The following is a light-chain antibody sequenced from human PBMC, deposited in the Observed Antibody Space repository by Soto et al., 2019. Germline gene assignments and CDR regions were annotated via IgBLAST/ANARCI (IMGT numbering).Light chain of an antibody. V-gene: IGLV2-8*01. CDR3: QSYDSSLIGLI. CDR2: EVS. CDR1: SSDVGGYNY. Sequence: QSALTQPASVSGSPGQSITISCTGTSSDVGGYNYVSWYQQHPGKAPKLMIYEVSKRPSGVPDRFSGSKSGNTASLTVSGLQAEDEADYYCQSYDSSLIGLIFGLGTKLTVL. J-gene: IGLJ2*01.